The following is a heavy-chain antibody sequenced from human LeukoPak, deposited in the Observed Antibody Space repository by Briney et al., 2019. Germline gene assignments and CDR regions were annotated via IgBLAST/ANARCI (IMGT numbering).Heavy chain of an antibody. Sequence: GGSLRLSCAASGAILWSGVRGWVRQAARRGLEWVSVIHSDGTTDYVDSARGRFAISRDNSKDILYLQMNSLRVEDTAIYYCVRDRSGTYLDYWGQGPLVTVSS. CDR2: IHSDGTT. J-gene: IGHJ4*02. CDR1: GAILWSGV. D-gene: IGHD1-26*01. V-gene: IGHV3-66*01. CDR3: VRDRSGTYLDY.